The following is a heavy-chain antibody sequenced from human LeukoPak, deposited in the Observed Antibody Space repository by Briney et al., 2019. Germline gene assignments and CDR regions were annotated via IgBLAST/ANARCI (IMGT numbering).Heavy chain of an antibody. CDR1: GFTFSSYA. J-gene: IGHJ4*02. Sequence: GGSLRLSCAASGFTFSSYAMSWVRQAPGKGLEWVSAISGSDSTYYADSVKGRFTISRDNSKNTLYLQMNSLRAEDTAVYYCAKVEQWLPFDYWGQGTLVTVSS. CDR3: AKVEQWLPFDY. V-gene: IGHV3-23*01. D-gene: IGHD6-19*01. CDR2: ISGSDST.